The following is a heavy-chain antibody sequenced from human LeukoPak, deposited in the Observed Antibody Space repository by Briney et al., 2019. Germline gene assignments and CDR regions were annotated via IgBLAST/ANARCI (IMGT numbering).Heavy chain of an antibody. D-gene: IGHD2-21*02. CDR3: ARDYTATGAMDV. CDR2: IKQDGTVQ. V-gene: IGHV3-7*01. CDR1: GFALSAYW. J-gene: IGHJ6*02. Sequence: GGSLRLSCAASGFALSAYWMNWVRQAPGKGLQWLANIKQDGTVQHYVDSVKGRFTISRDNAKSSLFLQMNSLRAEDTALYYCARDYTATGAMDVWGQGTTVTVS.